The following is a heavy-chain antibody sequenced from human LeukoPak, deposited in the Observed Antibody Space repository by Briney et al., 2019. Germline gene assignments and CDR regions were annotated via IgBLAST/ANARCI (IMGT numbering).Heavy chain of an antibody. D-gene: IGHD6-13*01. Sequence: GASVKVSCKASGYTFTSYGISWVRQAPGQGLEWMGWISAYNGNTNYAQKIQGRVTMTTDTSTSTAYMELSSLRSEDTAVYYCATASPAAQLSFDYWGQGTLVTVSS. CDR2: ISAYNGNT. CDR3: ATASPAAQLSFDY. CDR1: GYTFTSYG. J-gene: IGHJ4*02. V-gene: IGHV1-18*01.